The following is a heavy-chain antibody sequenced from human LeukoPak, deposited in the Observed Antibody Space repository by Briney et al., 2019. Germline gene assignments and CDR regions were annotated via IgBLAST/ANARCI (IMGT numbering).Heavy chain of an antibody. D-gene: IGHD3-10*01. CDR3: AKDPAFRGIHIG. J-gene: IGHJ4*02. V-gene: IGHV3-30*18. Sequence: GRSLRLSCAASGFTFSSYGMHWVRQAPGKGLEWVAVIPYDGSNKYYADSVKGRFTISRDNSKNTLYLQMNSLRAEDTAVYYCAKDPAFRGIHIGWGRGTLVTVS. CDR2: IPYDGSNK. CDR1: GFTFSSYG.